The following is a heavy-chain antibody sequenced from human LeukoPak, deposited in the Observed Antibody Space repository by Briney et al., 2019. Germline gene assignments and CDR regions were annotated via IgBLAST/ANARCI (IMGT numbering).Heavy chain of an antibody. Sequence: SETLSLTCTVSGGSISSSSYYWGWIRQPPGKGLEWIGSIYYSGITYYNPSLKSRVTISVDTSKNQFSLKLSSVTAADTAVYYCARQARGETTVAHAFDIWGQGTMVTVSS. CDR2: IYYSGIT. D-gene: IGHD2/OR15-2a*01. CDR3: ARQARGETTVAHAFDI. CDR1: GGSISSSSYY. J-gene: IGHJ3*02. V-gene: IGHV4-39*01.